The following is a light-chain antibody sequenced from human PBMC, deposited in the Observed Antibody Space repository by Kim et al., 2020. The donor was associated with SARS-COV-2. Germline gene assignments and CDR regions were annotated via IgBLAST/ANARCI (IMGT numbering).Light chain of an antibody. J-gene: IGKJ2*01. CDR3: MQALQTPYT. CDR2: VSS. CDR1: QSLLHSNGKNY. V-gene: IGKV2-28*01. Sequence: DIVMTQSPLFLPVTPGEMASISCRSSQSLLHSNGKNYVDWYLQRPGQSPQVLIYVSSNRASGVPDRFRGSGSDTDFTLKISRVEAEDVGVYYCMQALQTPYTFGQGTKLEI.